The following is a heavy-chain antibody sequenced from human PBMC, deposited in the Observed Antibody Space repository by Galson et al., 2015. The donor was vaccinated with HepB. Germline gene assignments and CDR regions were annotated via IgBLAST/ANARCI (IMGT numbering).Heavy chain of an antibody. V-gene: IGHV3-11*05. D-gene: IGHD1-26*01. CDR2: ISSSSSYT. CDR1: GFTFSDYY. J-gene: IGHJ4*02. Sequence: LRLSCAASGFTFSDYYMSWIRQAPGKGLEWVSYISSSSSYTNYADSVKGRFTISRDNAKNSLYLQMNSLRAEDTAVYYCARVLVAGEQVGFDYWGQGTLVTVSS. CDR3: ARVLVAGEQVGFDY.